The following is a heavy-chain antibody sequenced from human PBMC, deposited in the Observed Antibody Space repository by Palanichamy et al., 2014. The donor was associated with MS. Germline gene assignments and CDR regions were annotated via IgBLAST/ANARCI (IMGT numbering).Heavy chain of an antibody. Sequence: VQAGGRSGGGVVQPGRSLRLSCAASGFTFSSYAMHWVRQAPGKGLEWVAVISYDGSNKYYADSVKGRFTISRDNSKNTLYLQMNSLRAEDTAVYYCARDPSYYDSSGVVRYFDYWGQGTLVTVSS. V-gene: IGHV3-30-3*01. CDR2: ISYDGSNK. J-gene: IGHJ4*02. CDR1: GFTFSSYA. D-gene: IGHD3-22*01. CDR3: ARDPSYYDSSGVVRYFDY.